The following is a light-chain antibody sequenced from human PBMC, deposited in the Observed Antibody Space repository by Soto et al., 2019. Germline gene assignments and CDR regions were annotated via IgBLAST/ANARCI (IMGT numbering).Light chain of an antibody. J-gene: IGKJ1*01. CDR1: QSVNNY. CDR3: QHRRDWPRWT. Sequence: DIVLTQSPATLSLSPGERATLSCRASQSVNNYLAWYRQRPGQAPRLLIYDAFNRAPGIPARFSGSGSGTDFTLTISSLEPEDFAVYYCQHRRDWPRWTFGQGTKVELK. V-gene: IGKV3-11*01. CDR2: DAF.